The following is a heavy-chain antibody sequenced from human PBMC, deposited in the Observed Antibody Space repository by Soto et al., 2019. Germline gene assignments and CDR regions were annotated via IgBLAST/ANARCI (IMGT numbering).Heavy chain of an antibody. CDR2: IYGNGGQT. J-gene: IGHJ4*02. CDR3: TKDRVPDSRWNFDY. D-gene: IGHD1-1*01. Sequence: EVQLLESGGGVVQPGGSLRLSCSASGFIFSTYTMNWVRQAPGKGLEWVSGIYGNGGQTFYADSVKGRVIISRDNSNNILFLQINSLRPDDTAVYYCTKDRVPDSRWNFDYWGQGTLVTVSS. CDR1: GFIFSTYT. V-gene: IGHV3-23*01.